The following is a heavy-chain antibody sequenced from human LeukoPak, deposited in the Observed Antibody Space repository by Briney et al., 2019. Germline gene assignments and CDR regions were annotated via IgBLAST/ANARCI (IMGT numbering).Heavy chain of an antibody. J-gene: IGHJ4*02. CDR1: GFTFSSYT. CDR3: ARDGRPLDY. Sequence: PGGSLRLSCTASGFTFSSYTMSWVRQAPGKGLRWVSTITTGGPNTYYADSVKGRFTVSRDDSKNTLYLQMNSLRVEDTAVYYCARDGRPLDYWGQGTLVTVSS. V-gene: IGHV3-23*01. CDR2: ITTGGPNT.